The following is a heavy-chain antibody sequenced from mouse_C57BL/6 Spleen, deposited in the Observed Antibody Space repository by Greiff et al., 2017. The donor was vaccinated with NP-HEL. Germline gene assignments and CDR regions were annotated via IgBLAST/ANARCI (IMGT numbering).Heavy chain of an antibody. V-gene: IGHV1-50*01. J-gene: IGHJ2*01. D-gene: IGHD1-1*01. CDR1: GYTFTSYW. CDR2: IDPSDIYT. Sequence: QVQLKQPGTELVKPGASVKLSCKASGYTFTSYWMQWVKQRPGQGLEWIGEIDPSDIYTNYNQKFKGKATLTVDTSSSTAYMQLSSLTSEDSAVYYCARRYGSNSFDYWGQGTTLTVSS. CDR3: ARRYGSNSFDY.